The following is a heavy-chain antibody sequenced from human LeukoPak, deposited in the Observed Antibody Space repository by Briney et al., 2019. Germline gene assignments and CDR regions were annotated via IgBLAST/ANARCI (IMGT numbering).Heavy chain of an antibody. CDR1: GGTFSSYA. V-gene: IGHV1-69*05. J-gene: IGHJ6*03. CDR3: ARAHIVVVPAAMQGGSYYYYYYMDV. Sequence: ASVKVSCKASGGTFSSYAISWVRQAPGRGLEWMGGIIPIFGTANYAQKFQGRVTITTDESTSTAYMELSSLRSEDTAVYYCARAHIVVVPAAMQGGSYYYYYYMDVWGKGTTVTVSS. CDR2: IIPIFGTA. D-gene: IGHD2-2*01.